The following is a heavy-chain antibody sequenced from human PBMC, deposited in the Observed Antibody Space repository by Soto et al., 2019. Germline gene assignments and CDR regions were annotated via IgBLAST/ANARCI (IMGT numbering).Heavy chain of an antibody. Sequence: EVQLVESGGGLVQPGGSLRLSCAASGFTFSSYWMSWVRQAPGMGLEWLAIIKKDGSETHYVDAVKGRFTISRDNPKNSLFLQMNGLRTADPAGYYCARGAGWESDYWGQGTLVTVSS. CDR1: GFTFSSYW. J-gene: IGHJ4*02. CDR3: ARGAGWESDY. V-gene: IGHV3-7*03. CDR2: IKKDGSET. D-gene: IGHD1-26*01.